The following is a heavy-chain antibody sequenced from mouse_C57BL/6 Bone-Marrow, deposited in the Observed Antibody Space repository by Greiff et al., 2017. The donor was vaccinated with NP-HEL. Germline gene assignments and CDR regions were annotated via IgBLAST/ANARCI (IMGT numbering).Heavy chain of an antibody. CDR3: ARIYYDYADY. J-gene: IGHJ2*01. Sequence: EVQLVESGGDLVKPGGSLKLSCAASGFTFSSYGMSWVRQTPDKRLEWVATISSGGSYTYYPDSVKGRFTISRGNAKNTLYLQMSSLKSEDTAMYYCARIYYDYADYGGQGTTLTVSS. V-gene: IGHV5-6*01. CDR2: ISSGGSYT. CDR1: GFTFSSYG. D-gene: IGHD2-4*01.